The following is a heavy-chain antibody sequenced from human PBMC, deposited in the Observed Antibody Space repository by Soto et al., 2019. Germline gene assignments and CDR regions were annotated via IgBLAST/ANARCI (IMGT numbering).Heavy chain of an antibody. D-gene: IGHD3-22*01. J-gene: IGHJ4*02. Sequence: SVKVSCKASGGTFSSYAISWVRQAPGQGLEWMGGIIPIFGTANYAQKFQGRVTITADESTSTAYMELSSLRSEDTAVYYCARGGEGYYYDSNNFDYWGQGTLVTVSS. CDR1: GGTFSSYA. CDR2: IIPIFGTA. V-gene: IGHV1-69*13. CDR3: ARGGEGYYYDSNNFDY.